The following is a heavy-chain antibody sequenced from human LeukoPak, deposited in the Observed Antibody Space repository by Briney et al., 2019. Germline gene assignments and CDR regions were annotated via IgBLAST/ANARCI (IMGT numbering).Heavy chain of an antibody. D-gene: IGHD4-17*01. J-gene: IGHJ4*02. CDR3: AKENGDYGDYGALDY. CDR1: GFTFTSYS. CDR2: ISGSGGST. Sequence: PGGSLRLSCAASGFTFTSYSMSWGRQAPGEGLECVSAISGSGGSTYYADSVKGRFTISRDNSKNTLYLQMNSLRAEDTAVYYCAKENGDYGDYGALDYWGQGTLVTVSS. V-gene: IGHV3-23*01.